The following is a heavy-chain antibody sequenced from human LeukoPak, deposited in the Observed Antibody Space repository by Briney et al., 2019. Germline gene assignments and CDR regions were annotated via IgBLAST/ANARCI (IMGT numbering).Heavy chain of an antibody. J-gene: IGHJ4*02. CDR3: AKDRPNYYGSNGHYYRRDGDY. CDR2: ISGSGGST. CDR1: GFTFSSYA. V-gene: IGHV3-23*01. D-gene: IGHD3-22*01. Sequence: GGSLRLSCAASGFTFSSYAMTWVRQAPGKGLEWVSHISGSGGSTYYADSVKGRFTISRDNSENMLYLQMNSLRVEDTAVYFCAKDRPNYYGSNGHYYRRDGDYWGQGTLVTVSS.